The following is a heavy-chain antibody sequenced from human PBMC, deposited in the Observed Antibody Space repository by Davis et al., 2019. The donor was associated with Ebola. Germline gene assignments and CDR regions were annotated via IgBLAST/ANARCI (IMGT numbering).Heavy chain of an antibody. CDR3: ATYGSGEVDRGYYYYGMDV. Sequence: SVKVSCKASGGTFSSYAISWVRQAPGQGLEWMGRIIPILGIANYAQKFQGRVTITADKSTSTAYMELSSQRSEDTAVYYCATYGSGEVDRGYYYYGMDVWGQGTMVTVSS. D-gene: IGHD3-10*01. CDR1: GGTFSSYA. V-gene: IGHV1-69*04. J-gene: IGHJ6*02. CDR2: IIPILGIA.